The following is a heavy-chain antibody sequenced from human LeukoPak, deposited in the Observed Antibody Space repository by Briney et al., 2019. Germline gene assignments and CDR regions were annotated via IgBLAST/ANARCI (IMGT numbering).Heavy chain of an antibody. J-gene: IGHJ5*02. V-gene: IGHV1-58*01. CDR3: AAEGYYDSPFDP. CDR1: GFTFTSSA. Sequence: ASVKVSCKASGFTFTSSAVQWVRQARGQRLEWIGWIVVGSGNTNYAQKFQERVTITRDMSTSTAYTEPSSLRSEDTAVYYCAAEGYYDSPFDPWGQGTLVTVSS. CDR2: IVVGSGNT. D-gene: IGHD3-22*01.